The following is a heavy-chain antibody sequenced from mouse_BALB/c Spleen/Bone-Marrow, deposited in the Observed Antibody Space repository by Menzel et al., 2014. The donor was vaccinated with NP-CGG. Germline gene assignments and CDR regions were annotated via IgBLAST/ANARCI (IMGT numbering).Heavy chain of an antibody. CDR2: IDPANGNT. Sequence: EVQLQQSGAELVKPGASVKLSCTASGFNIKDTYMHWVKQRPEQGLEWIGRIDPANGNTKYDPKFQGKATITADTSSNTAYLQLSSPTSEDTAVHYGSSYAMDYWGQGTSVTVSS. CDR3: SSYAMDY. CDR1: GFNIKDTY. V-gene: IGHV14-3*02. J-gene: IGHJ4*01.